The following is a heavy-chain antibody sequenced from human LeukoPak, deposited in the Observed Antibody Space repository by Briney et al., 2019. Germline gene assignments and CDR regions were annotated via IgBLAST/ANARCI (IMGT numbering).Heavy chain of an antibody. CDR2: INHSGST. Sequence: PSETLSLTCAVYGGSFSGYYWSWIRQPPGKGLEWIGEINHSGSTSYNPSLKSRVTISVDTSKNQFSLKLSSVTAADTAVYYCARALIWWHLYYFDYWGQGTLVTVSS. CDR3: ARALIWWHLYYFDY. CDR1: GGSFSGYY. J-gene: IGHJ4*02. V-gene: IGHV4-34*01. D-gene: IGHD2-8*02.